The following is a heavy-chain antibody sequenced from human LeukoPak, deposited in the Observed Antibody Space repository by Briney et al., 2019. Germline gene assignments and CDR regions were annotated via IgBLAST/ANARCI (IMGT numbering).Heavy chain of an antibody. CDR3: ARRQRFLEDYYYLDV. Sequence: PSETLSLTCTVSGGSISSSSYYWGWIRQPPGKGLEWIGSIYYSGSTYYNPSLRSRVTISVDTSKKQFSLKVSSVTAADTAMYYCARRQRFLEDYYYLDVWGKGTTVTVSS. J-gene: IGHJ6*03. CDR1: GGSISSSSYY. CDR2: IYYSGST. V-gene: IGHV4-39*01. D-gene: IGHD3-3*01.